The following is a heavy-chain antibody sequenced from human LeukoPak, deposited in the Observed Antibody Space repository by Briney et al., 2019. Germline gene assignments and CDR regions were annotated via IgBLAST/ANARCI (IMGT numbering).Heavy chain of an antibody. Sequence: GASVKVSCKASGYTFTGYYMHWVRQAPGQGLEWMGWINPNSGGTNYAQKFQGRVTMTRDTSISTAYMELSRLRSDDTAVYYCARVPQGQQLVSGFDYWGQGTLVTVSS. CDR3: ARVPQGQQLVSGFDY. V-gene: IGHV1-2*02. CDR2: INPNSGGT. J-gene: IGHJ4*02. CDR1: GYTFTGYY. D-gene: IGHD6-13*01.